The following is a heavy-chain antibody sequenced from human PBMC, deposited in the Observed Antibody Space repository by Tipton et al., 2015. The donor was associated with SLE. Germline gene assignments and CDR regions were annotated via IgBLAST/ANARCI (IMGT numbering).Heavy chain of an antibody. J-gene: IGHJ4*02. CDR3: ATELFRGYTSGWGPDY. CDR1: RGSISSGSYY. CDR2: IYKNGSP. Sequence: TLSLTCTVSRGSISSGSYYWSWVRQHPGKGLEWIGYIYKNGSPYYNPSLKSRVTMSVDRSKNQFSLRLTSVTAADTAVYYCATELFRGYTSGWGPDYWGQGTLVTVSS. V-gene: IGHV4-31*03. D-gene: IGHD6-19*01.